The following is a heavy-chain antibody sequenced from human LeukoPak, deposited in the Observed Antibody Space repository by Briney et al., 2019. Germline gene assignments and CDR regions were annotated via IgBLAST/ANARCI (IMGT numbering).Heavy chain of an antibody. Sequence: GGSLRLSCAASGFTFSSYGMHWVRQAPGKGLEGVAVIWYDGSNKYYADSVKGRFTISRDNSKNTLYLQMNSLRAEDTAVYYCARGGELSAAGNLFDYWGQGTLVTVSS. CDR2: IWYDGSNK. V-gene: IGHV3-33*01. D-gene: IGHD3-16*02. CDR1: GFTFSSYG. J-gene: IGHJ4*02. CDR3: ARGGELSAAGNLFDY.